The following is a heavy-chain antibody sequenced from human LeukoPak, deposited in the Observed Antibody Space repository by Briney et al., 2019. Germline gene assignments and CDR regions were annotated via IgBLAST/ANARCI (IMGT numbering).Heavy chain of an antibody. V-gene: IGHV3-15*01. CDR3: TTDPRDYYDSSGYYQYAFDI. CDR1: GFTFSNAW. J-gene: IGHJ3*02. D-gene: IGHD3-22*01. Sequence: GGSLRLSCAASGFTFSNAWMSWVRQAPGKGLEWVGRIKSKTDGGTTDYAAPVKGRFTISRDDSKNTLYLQMNSLKTEDTAVYYCTTDPRDYYDSSGYYQYAFDIWGQGTMVTVS. CDR2: IKSKTDGGTT.